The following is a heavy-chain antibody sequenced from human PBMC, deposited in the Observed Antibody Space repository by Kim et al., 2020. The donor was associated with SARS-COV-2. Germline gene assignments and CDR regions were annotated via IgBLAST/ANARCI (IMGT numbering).Heavy chain of an antibody. CDR3: AIAVHCSSTSCYEGDDYYYYGMDV. CDR2: IIPIFGTA. D-gene: IGHD2-2*01. J-gene: IGHJ6*02. Sequence: SVKVSCKASGGTFSSYAISWVRQAPGQGLEWMGGIIPIFGTANYAQKFQGRVTITADESTSTAYMELSSLRSEDTAVYYCAIAVHCSSTSCYEGDDYYYYGMDVWGQGTTVTVSS. CDR1: GGTFSSYA. V-gene: IGHV1-69*13.